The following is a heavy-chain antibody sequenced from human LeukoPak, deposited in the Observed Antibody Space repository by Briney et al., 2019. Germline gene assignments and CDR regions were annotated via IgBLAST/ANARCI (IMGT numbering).Heavy chain of an antibody. D-gene: IGHD3-10*02. J-gene: IGHJ6*04. Sequence: PGGSLRLSCAASGFTFSSYEMNWVRKAPGKGLKWVSYISSSGSTIYYADSVKGRFTISRDNAKNSLYLQMNSLRAEDTAVYYCAELGITMIGGVWGKGTTVTISS. CDR3: AELGITMIGGV. CDR2: ISSSGSTI. V-gene: IGHV3-48*03. CDR1: GFTFSSYE.